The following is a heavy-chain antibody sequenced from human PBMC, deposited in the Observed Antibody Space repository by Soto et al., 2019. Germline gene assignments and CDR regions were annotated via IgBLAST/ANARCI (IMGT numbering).Heavy chain of an antibody. D-gene: IGHD3-10*01. CDR1: GYTLTDLP. J-gene: IGHJ4*02. CDR2: FDPEDGET. CDR3: ATDGVTMVRGAIAPFDY. V-gene: IGHV1-24*01. Sequence: GASVKVSCKVSGYTLTDLPMHWVRQAPGKGLEWMGGFDPEDGETIYAQKFQGRVTMTEDTSTDTAYMELSSLRSEDTAVYYCATDGVTMVRGAIAPFDYWGQGTLVTVSS.